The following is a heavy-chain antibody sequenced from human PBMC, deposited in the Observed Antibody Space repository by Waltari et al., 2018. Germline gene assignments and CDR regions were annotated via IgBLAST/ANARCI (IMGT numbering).Heavy chain of an antibody. D-gene: IGHD2-21*01. Sequence: QVQLQQWGAGLLKPSETLSPTCAVYGGSFSGSSWCWIRQPPGKGLEWIGEINHSGSTNDNPSLKSRVTISVDTSKNQFSLKLSSVTAADTAVYYWARGSYCGGDCYQQGYFDYWGQGTLVTVSS. CDR3: ARGSYCGGDCYQQGYFDY. CDR2: INHSGST. J-gene: IGHJ4*02. CDR1: GGSFSGSS. V-gene: IGHV4-34*01.